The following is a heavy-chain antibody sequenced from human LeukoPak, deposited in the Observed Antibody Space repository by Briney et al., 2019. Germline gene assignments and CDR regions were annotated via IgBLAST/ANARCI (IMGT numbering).Heavy chain of an antibody. D-gene: IGHD3-3*01. Sequence: QAGGSLRLSCAASGFTFSSYGMHWVRQAPGKGLEWVAFIRYDGSNKYYADSVKGRFTISRDNSKNTLYLQMNSLRAEDTAVYYCARDETRHWSGNYYYYMDVWGKGTTVTVSS. CDR1: GFTFSSYG. CDR3: ARDETRHWSGNYYYYMDV. V-gene: IGHV3-30*02. CDR2: IRYDGSNK. J-gene: IGHJ6*03.